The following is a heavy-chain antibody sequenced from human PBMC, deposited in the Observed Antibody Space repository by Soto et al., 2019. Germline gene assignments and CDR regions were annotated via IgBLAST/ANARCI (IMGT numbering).Heavy chain of an antibody. CDR3: SRDKGSGHFHS. CDR2: MFYSGST. CDR1: GASISSGRSY. Sequence: QVQLQESGPGLVKPSQTLSLTCTVSGASISSGRSYWSWIRQHPGKGLEWIGYMFYSGSTFYHPSLKSRVNISVATSKNQFCLRLTSVSAADAAMYFCSRDKGSGHFHSWGHVNLGTVCS. J-gene: IGHJ4*01. V-gene: IGHV4-31*08. D-gene: IGHD2-21*01.